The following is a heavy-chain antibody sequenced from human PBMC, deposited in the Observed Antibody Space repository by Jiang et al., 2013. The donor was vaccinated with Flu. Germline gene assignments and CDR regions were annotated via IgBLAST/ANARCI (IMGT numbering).Heavy chain of an antibody. J-gene: IGHJ5*01. D-gene: IGHD1-26*01. CDR1: RYSLTNYY. Sequence: SGAEVKNPGASVKVSCQASRYSLTNYYIHWVRQAPGLGPEWMANINPSGLSTRYSQAFQGRLTVTRETSTGKVYMELSSLTSEDAGIYFCAREREEFKSSFIFDSWGQGTPVTVSS. V-gene: IGHV1-46*01. CDR3: AREREEFKSSFIFDS. CDR2: INPSGLST.